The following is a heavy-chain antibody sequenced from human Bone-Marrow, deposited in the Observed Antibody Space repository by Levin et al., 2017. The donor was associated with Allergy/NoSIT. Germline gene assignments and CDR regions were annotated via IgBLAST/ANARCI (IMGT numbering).Heavy chain of an antibody. CDR2: INHSGST. CDR3: ARADWGRYCSSTSCYPRNWFDP. V-gene: IGHV4-34*01. CDR1: GGSFSGYY. Sequence: SETLSLTCAVYGGSFSGYYWSWIRQPPGKGLEWIGEINHSGSTNYNPSLKSRVTISVDTSKNQFSLKLSSVTAADTAVYYCARADWGRYCSSTSCYPRNWFDPWGQGTLVTVSS. J-gene: IGHJ5*02. D-gene: IGHD2-2*01.